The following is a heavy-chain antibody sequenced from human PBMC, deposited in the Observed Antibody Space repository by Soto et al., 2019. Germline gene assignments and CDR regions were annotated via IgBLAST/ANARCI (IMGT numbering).Heavy chain of an antibody. CDR3: ARQRTTVVTQAYFDH. V-gene: IGHV4-39*01. D-gene: IGHD2-21*02. CDR1: GESISSSSYY. Sequence: SETLSLTCIVSGESISSSSYYWGWIRQPPGKGLEWIGSIYYSGRTYYNPSFKSRVTIFIDTSKNQFSLKLSSVAATDTAVYYCARQRTTVVTQAYFDHWGQGALVT. J-gene: IGHJ4*02. CDR2: IYYSGRT.